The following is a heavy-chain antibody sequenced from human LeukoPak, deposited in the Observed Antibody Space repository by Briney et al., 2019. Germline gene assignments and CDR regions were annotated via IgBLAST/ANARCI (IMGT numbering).Heavy chain of an antibody. D-gene: IGHD3-10*01. CDR3: ARDSGTTGEVKFDP. Sequence: SETLSLTCTVSGGSISSSTYYWGWIRQPPGKGLEWIGSIFYSGRTYYNPSLKSRVTMSVDTSKNQVSLRLSSVTAADTAVYYCARDSGTTGEVKFDPWGQGSLVTVSS. J-gene: IGHJ5*02. V-gene: IGHV4-39*07. CDR2: IFYSGRT. CDR1: GGSISSSTYY.